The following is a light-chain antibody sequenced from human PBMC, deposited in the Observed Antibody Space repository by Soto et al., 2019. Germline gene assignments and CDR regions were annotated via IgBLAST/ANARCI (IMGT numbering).Light chain of an antibody. CDR1: SSDVGVYNF. V-gene: IGLV2-8*01. Sequence: QSVLTQPPSASGSPGQSLTISCTGTSSDVGVYNFVSWYQQRPGKAPKLVIYEVTKRPSGVPDRFSGSKSGSTASLTVSGLHADDEADYYCASYAGTRLFVFGSGTKLTVL. J-gene: IGLJ1*01. CDR2: EVT. CDR3: ASYAGTRLFV.